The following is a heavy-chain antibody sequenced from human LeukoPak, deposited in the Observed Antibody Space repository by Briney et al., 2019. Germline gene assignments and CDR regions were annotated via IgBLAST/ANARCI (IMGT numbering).Heavy chain of an antibody. Sequence: SSETLSLTCAVSGGSISSSNWWTWVRQPPGKGLEWVSVIYSGGSTYYADSVKGRFTISRDNSKNTLYLQMNSLRAEDTAVYYCAKDEGDYWGQGTLVTVSS. CDR1: GGSISSSNW. V-gene: IGHV3-53*01. CDR2: IYSGGST. J-gene: IGHJ4*02. CDR3: AKDEGDY.